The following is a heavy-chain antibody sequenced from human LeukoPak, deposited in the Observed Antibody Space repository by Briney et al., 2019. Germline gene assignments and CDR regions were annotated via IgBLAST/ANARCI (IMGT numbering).Heavy chain of an antibody. CDR1: GFTFSSYA. V-gene: IGHV3-23*01. Sequence: GGSLRLSCAASGFTFSSYAMSWVRQAPGKGLEWVSAISGSGGSTYYADSVKGRFTISRDNSKNTLYLQMNSLRAEDTAVYYCARESGYCSSTSCYIAYWGQGTLVTVSS. D-gene: IGHD2-2*02. CDR2: ISGSGGST. J-gene: IGHJ4*02. CDR3: ARESGYCSSTSCYIAY.